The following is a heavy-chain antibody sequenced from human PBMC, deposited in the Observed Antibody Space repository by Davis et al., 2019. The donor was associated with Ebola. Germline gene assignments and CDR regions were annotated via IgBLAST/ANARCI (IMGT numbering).Heavy chain of an antibody. Sequence: SETLSLTCAVSGGSISSSNWWSWVRQPPGKGLEWIGEIYHSGSTNYNPSLKSRVTISVDTSKNQFSLKLSSVTAADTAVYYCARLLYYYGMDVWGQGTTVTVSS. CDR3: ARLLYYYGMDV. V-gene: IGHV4-4*02. CDR1: GGSISSSNW. J-gene: IGHJ6*02. CDR2: IYHSGST.